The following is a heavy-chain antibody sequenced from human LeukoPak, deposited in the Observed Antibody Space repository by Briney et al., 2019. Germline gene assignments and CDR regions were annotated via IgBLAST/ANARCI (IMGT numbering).Heavy chain of an antibody. CDR3: ARDRGSSCYD. V-gene: IGHV3-30-3*01. D-gene: IGHD6-13*01. Sequence: GGSLRLSCAASGFTFSSDAMHWVRQAPGKGLEWVAVISYDGSNKYYADSVKGRFTISRDNSKNTLYLQMNSLRAEDTAVYYCARDRGSSCYDWGQGTLVTVSS. J-gene: IGHJ4*02. CDR1: GFTFSSDA. CDR2: ISYDGSNK.